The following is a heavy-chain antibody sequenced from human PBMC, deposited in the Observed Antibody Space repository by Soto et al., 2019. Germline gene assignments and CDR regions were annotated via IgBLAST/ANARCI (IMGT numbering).Heavy chain of an antibody. CDR2: INHSGST. Sequence: SETLSLTCAVYGGSFSGYYWSWVRQPPGKGLEWIGEINHSGSTNYNPSLKSRVTISVDTSKNQFSLKLSSVTAADTAVYYCARINPDGTGDWGQGTTVTVSS. CDR3: ARINPDGTGD. CDR1: GGSFSGYY. V-gene: IGHV4-34*01. J-gene: IGHJ6*02. D-gene: IGHD7-27*01.